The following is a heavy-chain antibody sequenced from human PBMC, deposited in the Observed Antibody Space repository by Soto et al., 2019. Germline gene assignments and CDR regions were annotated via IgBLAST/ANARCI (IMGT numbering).Heavy chain of an antibody. CDR3: ARATSPGYYDSSGYSRGRDYYYGMDV. D-gene: IGHD3-22*01. V-gene: IGHV4-34*01. CDR1: GGSFSGYY. J-gene: IGHJ6*02. CDR2: INHSGST. Sequence: SETLSLTCAVYGGSFSGYYWSWIRQPPGKGLGWIGEINHSGSTNYNPSLKSRVTISVDTSKNQFSLKLSSVTAADTAVYYCARATSPGYYDSSGYSRGRDYYYGMDVWGQGTTVTVSS.